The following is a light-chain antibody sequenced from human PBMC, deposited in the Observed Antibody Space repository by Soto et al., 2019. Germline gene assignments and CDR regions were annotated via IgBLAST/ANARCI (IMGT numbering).Light chain of an antibody. Sequence: QSVLTQPPSASGSPGQSVTISCTGTSSDVGGYNYVSWYQQHPGKAPKLMIYEVSERPSGVPDRFSGSKSGNTASLTVSGLQAEEEDDYYCSSYAGSNNLVFGGGTKLTVL. V-gene: IGLV2-8*01. CDR3: SSYAGSNNLV. CDR2: EVS. CDR1: SSDVGGYNY. J-gene: IGLJ3*02.